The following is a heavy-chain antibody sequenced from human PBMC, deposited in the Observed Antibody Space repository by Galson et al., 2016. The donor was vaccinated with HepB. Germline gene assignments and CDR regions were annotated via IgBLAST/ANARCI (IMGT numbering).Heavy chain of an antibody. CDR1: GGTFSSYA. Sequence: SVKVSCKASGGTFSSYAISWVRQAPGQGLEWMGGIIPIFGAANYAQKFQGRLTITADESTSRAYMELSSLRSGDTAVYYCAAYYDYVWGSYPTDRALDIWGQGTMVTVS. J-gene: IGHJ3*02. D-gene: IGHD3-16*02. V-gene: IGHV1-69*13. CDR3: AAYYDYVWGSYPTDRALDI. CDR2: IIPIFGAA.